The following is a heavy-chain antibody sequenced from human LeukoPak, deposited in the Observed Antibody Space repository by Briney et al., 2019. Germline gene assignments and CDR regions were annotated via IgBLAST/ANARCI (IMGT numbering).Heavy chain of an antibody. J-gene: IGHJ4*02. CDR3: ANIGSSTFGSTGF. D-gene: IGHD3-16*01. CDR1: GFTFSTYG. CDR2: VSNSGDTT. V-gene: IGHV3-23*01. Sequence: GGSLRLSCVASGFTFSTYGMIWVRQAPGKGPEWVSLVSNSGDTTNYADSVKGRFTISRDNSKNTLYQQMDSLRAEDTAAYYCANIGSSTFGSTGFWGEGTLVSVSS.